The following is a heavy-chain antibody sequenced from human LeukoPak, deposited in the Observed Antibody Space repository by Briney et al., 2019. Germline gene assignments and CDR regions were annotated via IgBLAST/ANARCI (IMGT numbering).Heavy chain of an antibody. CDR3: VRDASTTNWPYYFDY. Sequence: GWALRLFCAASGGSFSSSWMHWAREVPGMGLVWVSRINMDGSIATYADSAKGRFTISRDNAKNTLYLQMNSLRAEDTALYYCVRDASTTNWPYYFDYWVQEPWSPSPQ. CDR1: GGSFSSSW. D-gene: IGHD2-2*01. J-gene: IGHJ4*01. V-gene: IGHV3-74*01. CDR2: INMDGSIA.